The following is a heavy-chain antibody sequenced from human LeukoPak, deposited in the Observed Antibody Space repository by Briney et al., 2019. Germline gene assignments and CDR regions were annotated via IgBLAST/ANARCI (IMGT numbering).Heavy chain of an antibody. J-gene: IGHJ5*02. D-gene: IGHD2-2*01. V-gene: IGHV1-46*01. Sequence: ASVKVSCKASGYTFTSYYMHWVRQAPGQGLEWMGIINPSGGSTSYAQKFQGRVTMTRDTSISTAYMELSRLRSDDTAVYYCAREQYCSSTSCSPGWFDPWGQGTLVTVSS. CDR2: INPSGGST. CDR1: GYTFTSYY. CDR3: AREQYCSSTSCSPGWFDP.